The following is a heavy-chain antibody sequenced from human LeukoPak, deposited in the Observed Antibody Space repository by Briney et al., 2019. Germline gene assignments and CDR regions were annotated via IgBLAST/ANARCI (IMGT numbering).Heavy chain of an antibody. V-gene: IGHV3-23*01. CDR1: GFTFSSYG. CDR3: ARGLRYYGMDV. D-gene: IGHD3-10*01. CDR2: ISGSGDKT. Sequence: GGSLRLSCAASGFTFSSYGMTWVRQAPGKGLEWVSDISGSGDKTNYPDSVKGRFTISRENAKNSLLLQMNSLRAGDTAVYYCARGLRYYGMDVWGQGTTVTVSS. J-gene: IGHJ6*02.